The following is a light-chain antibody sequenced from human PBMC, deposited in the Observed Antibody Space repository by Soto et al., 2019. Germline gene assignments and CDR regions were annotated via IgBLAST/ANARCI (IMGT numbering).Light chain of an antibody. CDR3: QQYNTYST. Sequence: DIQMTQSPSTLSASVGDRVTITCRASQSISSWLAWYQQKPGKAPKLLIYDASSLKSGVPARFSGSGSGTQFTLTISSMQPDDFATYYCQQYNTYSTFGQVTRLETK. J-gene: IGKJ5*01. V-gene: IGKV1-5*01. CDR2: DAS. CDR1: QSISSW.